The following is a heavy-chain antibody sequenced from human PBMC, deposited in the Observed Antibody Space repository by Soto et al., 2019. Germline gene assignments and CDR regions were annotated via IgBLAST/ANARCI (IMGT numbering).Heavy chain of an antibody. D-gene: IGHD3-9*01. CDR2: ISYDGSNE. CDR3: ARAPGGTAYLIDC. CDR1: GFTFTIYA. V-gene: IGHV3-30-3*01. J-gene: IGHJ4*02. Sequence: GGSLRLSCAASGFTFTIYAMHWVRQTPGKGLEWVALISYDGSNEYYADSVKGRFTISRDNSKNTLYLQMNSLRAEDTAVYYCARAPGGTAYLIDCWGQGTLVTVSS.